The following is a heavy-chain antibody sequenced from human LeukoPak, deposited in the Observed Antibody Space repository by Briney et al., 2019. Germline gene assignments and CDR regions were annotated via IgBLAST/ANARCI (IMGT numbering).Heavy chain of an antibody. D-gene: IGHD3-10*01. CDR3: ARLTYYYGSGSYPSPYYFDY. Sequence: PSETLSLTCTVSGYSISSGYYWGWIRQPPGKGLEWIGSIYHSGSTYYNPSLKSRVTISVDTSKNQFSLKLSSVTAADTAVYYCARLTYYYGSGSYPSPYYFDYWGQGTLVTVSS. CDR2: IYHSGST. V-gene: IGHV4-38-2*02. CDR1: GYSISSGYY. J-gene: IGHJ4*02.